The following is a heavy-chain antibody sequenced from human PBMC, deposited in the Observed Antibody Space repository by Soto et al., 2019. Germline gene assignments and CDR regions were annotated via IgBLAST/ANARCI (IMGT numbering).Heavy chain of an antibody. CDR3: AIGVVPAAMYYYGMDV. Sequence: ASVKVSCKASCYTFTMYGISGVLQSPGQGLDWMGWISAYNGNTNYAQKLQGRVTMTTDTSTSTAYMELRSLRSDDTAVYYCAIGVVPAAMYYYGMDVWGQGTTVTVSS. J-gene: IGHJ6*02. CDR2: ISAYNGNT. CDR1: CYTFTMYG. D-gene: IGHD2-2*01. V-gene: IGHV1-18*01.